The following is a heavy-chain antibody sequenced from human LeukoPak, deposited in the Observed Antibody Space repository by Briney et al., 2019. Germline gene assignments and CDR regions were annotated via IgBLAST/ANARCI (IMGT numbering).Heavy chain of an antibody. Sequence: PSETLSLTCTVSGGSISSSSYYWGWIRQPPGKGLEWIGSIYYSGSTHYNPSLKSRVGISVDTSKNQFSLKLSSVTAADTALYYCARNSSSGWFDPWGQGTLVTVSS. CDR2: IYYSGST. D-gene: IGHD3-22*01. V-gene: IGHV4-39*01. J-gene: IGHJ5*02. CDR3: ARNSSSGWFDP. CDR1: GGSISSSSYY.